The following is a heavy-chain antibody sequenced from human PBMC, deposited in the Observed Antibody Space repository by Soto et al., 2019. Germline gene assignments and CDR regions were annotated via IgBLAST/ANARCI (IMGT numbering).Heavy chain of an antibody. Sequence: SETLSLTCFVSGYSITAGGYYWSWIRHHPGKGLKWIGSFYSSGSIIYNPSLRSRVSISGDTSSNQFSMSLTSVTAADTARYYCARMYSSGSGWFHPWGQGTLVTVSS. V-gene: IGHV4-31*03. J-gene: IGHJ5*02. CDR2: FYSSGSI. CDR1: GYSITAGGYY. D-gene: IGHD6-19*01. CDR3: ARMYSSGSGWFHP.